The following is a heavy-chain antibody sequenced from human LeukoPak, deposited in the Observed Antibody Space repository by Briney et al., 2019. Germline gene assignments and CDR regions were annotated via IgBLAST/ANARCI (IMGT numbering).Heavy chain of an antibody. J-gene: IGHJ4*02. CDR2: INPSGGST. D-gene: IGHD4-23*01. Sequence: ASVKVSCKASGYTFTSYYMHWVRQAPGQGLEWMGIINPSGGSTSYAQKFQGRVTMTRDTSTSTVYMELTSLRSEDTAVYYCAREAPSTTVVNYWGQGTLVTVSS. V-gene: IGHV1-46*01. CDR3: AREAPSTTVVNY. CDR1: GYTFTSYY.